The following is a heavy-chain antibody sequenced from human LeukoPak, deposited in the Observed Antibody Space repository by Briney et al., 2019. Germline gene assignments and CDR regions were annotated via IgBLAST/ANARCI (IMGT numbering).Heavy chain of an antibody. V-gene: IGHV3-7*01. J-gene: IGHJ4*02. CDR1: GFTFNRCW. D-gene: IGHD1-26*01. CDR2: INPDGRDT. CDR3: AKDGPIVGASFDYFDY. Sequence: GGSLRLSCVVSGFTFNRCWMIWVRQAPGKGLEWVAHINPDGRDTYYVDSVKGRFTISRDNAQNSMYLQMNSLRVEDTAVYYCAKDGPIVGASFDYFDYWGQGTLVTVSS.